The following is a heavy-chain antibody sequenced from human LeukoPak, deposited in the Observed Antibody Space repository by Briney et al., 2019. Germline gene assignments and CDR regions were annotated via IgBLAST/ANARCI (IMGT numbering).Heavy chain of an antibody. D-gene: IGHD2-21*01. CDR2: IIGSGANT. CDR3: ARALLIAPWIFDY. V-gene: IGHV3-23*01. Sequence: GGSLRLSCAASGFTFSSHAMSWVRQAPGKGLEWLSAIIGSGANTYYADSVKGRFTISRDNSKSTLCLQMNSLRAEDTAVYYCARALLIAPWIFDYWGQGALVTVPS. J-gene: IGHJ4*02. CDR1: GFTFSSHA.